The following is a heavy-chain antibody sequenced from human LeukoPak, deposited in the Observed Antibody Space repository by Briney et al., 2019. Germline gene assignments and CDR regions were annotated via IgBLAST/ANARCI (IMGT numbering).Heavy chain of an antibody. D-gene: IGHD2-15*01. CDR3: ARGRVGFYYYMDV. Sequence: SETLSLTCAVYGGSFSGYYWRWIRQPPGKGLEWIGEINHSGSTNYNPSLKSRVTISVDTSKNQFSLKLSSVTAADTAVYYCARGRVGFYYYMDVWGKGTTVTVSS. CDR2: INHSGST. V-gene: IGHV4-34*01. J-gene: IGHJ6*03. CDR1: GGSFSGYY.